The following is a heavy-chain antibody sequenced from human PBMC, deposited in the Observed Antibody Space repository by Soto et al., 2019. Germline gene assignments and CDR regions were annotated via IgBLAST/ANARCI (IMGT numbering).Heavy chain of an antibody. V-gene: IGHV3-23*01. D-gene: IGHD6-6*01. Sequence: SLRLSCAASGFTFSSYAMSWVRQAPGKGLEWVSAISGSGGSTYYADSVKGRFTISRDNSKNTLYLQMNSLRAEDTAVYYCAKDKRPVSSSSSDYGMDVWGQGTTVTV. CDR1: GFTFSSYA. CDR2: ISGSGGST. CDR3: AKDKRPVSSSSSDYGMDV. J-gene: IGHJ6*02.